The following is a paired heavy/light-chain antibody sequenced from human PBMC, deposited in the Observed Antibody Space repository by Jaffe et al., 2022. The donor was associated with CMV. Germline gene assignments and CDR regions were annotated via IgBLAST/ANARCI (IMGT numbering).Light chain of an antibody. CDR1: SLRSYY. CDR3: NSRDSSGNHPRV. CDR2: GKN. V-gene: IGLV3-19*01. Sequence: SSELTQDPAVSVALGQTVRITCQGDSLRSYYASWYQQKPGQAPVLVIYGKNNRPSGIPDRFSGSSSGNTASLTITGAQAEDEADYYCNSRDSSGNHPRVFGGGTKLTVL. J-gene: IGLJ2*01.
Heavy chain of an antibody. Sequence: QVQLVQSGAEVKKPGASVKVSCKASGYTFTSYDINWVRQATGQGLEWMGWMNPNSGNTGYAQKFQGRVTMTRNTSISTAYMELSSLRSEDTAVYYCARGPSYDSSGYYYYYYYGMDVWGQGTTVTVSS. CDR2: MNPNSGNT. CDR1: GYTFTSYD. D-gene: IGHD3-22*01. CDR3: ARGPSYDSSGYYYYYYYGMDV. V-gene: IGHV1-8*01. J-gene: IGHJ6*02.